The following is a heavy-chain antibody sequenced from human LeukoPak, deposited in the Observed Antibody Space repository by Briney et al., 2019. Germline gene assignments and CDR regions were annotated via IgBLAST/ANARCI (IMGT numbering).Heavy chain of an antibody. CDR3: AREAVGATTGEAFDI. CDR1: GFTLSDYY. D-gene: IGHD1-26*01. CDR2: ISYDGSNK. Sequence: AGGSLRLSCAASGFTLSDYYMNWVRQAPGKGLEWVAVISYDGSNKYYADSVKGRFTISRDNSKNTLYLQMNSLRAEDTAVYYCAREAVGATTGEAFDIWGQGTMVTVSS. V-gene: IGHV3-30-3*01. J-gene: IGHJ3*02.